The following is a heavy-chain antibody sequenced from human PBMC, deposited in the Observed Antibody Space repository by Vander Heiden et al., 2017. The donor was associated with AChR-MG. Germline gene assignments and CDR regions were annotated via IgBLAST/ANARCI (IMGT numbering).Heavy chain of an antibody. J-gene: IGHJ6*03. D-gene: IGHD1-26*01. CDR3: ARGGVIVPATILGYYSSYMDV. CDR2: INPDSGGT. CDR1: GYRFTDYF. V-gene: IGHV1-2*02. Sequence: QVQLVPSGAEVTNPAASVKVSCTASGYRFTDYFLFLVRQTPGQGREWMGWINPDSGGTRLAQRFQARVTMTTDASVSTAYMEVSSLTSDDTAAYFCARGGVIVPATILGYYSSYMDVWGKGTTVTVSS.